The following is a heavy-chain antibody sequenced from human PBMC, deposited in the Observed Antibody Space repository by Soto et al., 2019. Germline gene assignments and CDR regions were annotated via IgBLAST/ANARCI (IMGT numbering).Heavy chain of an antibody. CDR2: IYNDGSRP. D-gene: IGHD3-16*01. J-gene: IGHJ5*02. CDR1: GFAFSSYW. Sequence: GALRLSCAASGFAFSSYWMHWVRQTPGKGPVWVSRIYNDGSRPGYADSVKGRFTISRDTSKNQFSLKLSSVTAADTAVYSCARTYDYDRWFDPWGQGTLVTVSS. CDR3: ARTYDYDRWFDP. V-gene: IGHV3-74*01.